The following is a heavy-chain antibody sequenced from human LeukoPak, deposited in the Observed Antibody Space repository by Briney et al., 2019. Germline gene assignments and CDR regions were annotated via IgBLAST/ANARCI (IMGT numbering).Heavy chain of an antibody. CDR2: IYYNGNT. J-gene: IGHJ4*02. Sequence: SETLSLTCIISGGSISSSTYYWGWIRQSPGKGLEWIGTIYYNGNTYYNPSLQSRVTISVDTSKNQFSLKLSSMTAADTAVYYCARGYYYDSSGYSPFDYWGQGTLVTVSS. CDR1: GGSISSSTYY. CDR3: ARGYYYDSSGYSPFDY. V-gene: IGHV4-39*07. D-gene: IGHD3-22*01.